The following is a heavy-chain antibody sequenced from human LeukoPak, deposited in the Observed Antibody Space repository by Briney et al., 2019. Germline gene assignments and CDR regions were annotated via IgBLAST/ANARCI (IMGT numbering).Heavy chain of an antibody. CDR3: ARVRGYSYGWSFDY. CDR2: IYYSGST. D-gene: IGHD5-18*01. Sequence: SETLSLTCTVPGGSISSYYWSWIRQPPGKGLEWIGYIYYSGSTNYNPSLKSRVTISVDTSKNQFSLKLSSVTAADTAVYYCARVRGYSYGWSFDYWGQGTLVTVSS. J-gene: IGHJ4*02. V-gene: IGHV4-59*08. CDR1: GGSISSYY.